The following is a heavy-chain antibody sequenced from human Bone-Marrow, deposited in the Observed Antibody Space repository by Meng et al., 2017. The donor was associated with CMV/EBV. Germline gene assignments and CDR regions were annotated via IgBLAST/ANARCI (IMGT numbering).Heavy chain of an antibody. V-gene: IGHV1-2*02. CDR1: GYTFTGYY. CDR3: AREASCSSTSCYTMVYFDY. CDR2: INPNSGGT. D-gene: IGHD2-2*02. Sequence: ASVKVSCKASGYTFTGYYMHWVRQAPGQGLEWMGWINPNSGGTNYAQKSQGRVTMTRDTSISTAYMELSRLRSDDTAVYYCAREASCSSTSCYTMVYFDYWGQGTLVTVSS. J-gene: IGHJ4*02.